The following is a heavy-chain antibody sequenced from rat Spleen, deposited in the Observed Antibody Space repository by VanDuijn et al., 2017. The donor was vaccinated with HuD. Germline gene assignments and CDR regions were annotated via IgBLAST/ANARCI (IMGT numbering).Heavy chain of an antibody. J-gene: IGHJ4*01. CDR3: ARPHSSHYVMDA. CDR2: ISYEGSST. Sequence: EVQVVESGGNLVQPGRSLKLSCAASGFTFSDYYMAWVRQAPKKGLEWVASISYEGSSTYYGDSVKGRFTISRDNAKSTLYLQMNSLRSEDTATYYCARPHSSHYVMDAWGQGASVTVSS. CDR1: GFTFSDYY. D-gene: IGHD1-8*01. V-gene: IGHV5-22*01.